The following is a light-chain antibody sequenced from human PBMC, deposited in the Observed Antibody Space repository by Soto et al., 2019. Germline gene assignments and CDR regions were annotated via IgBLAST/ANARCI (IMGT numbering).Light chain of an antibody. CDR3: CSYAGSSTFIL. CDR2: GVS. V-gene: IGLV2-23*02. CDR1: SSDVWTYNL. J-gene: IGLJ2*01. Sequence: QSALTQPASVSGSPGQSITISCTGTSSDVWTYNLVSWYQQHPDKAPQLMIYGVSERPSGVSNRFSGSKSGNTASLTISGLQAEDEADYYCCSYAGSSTFILFGGGTKLTVL.